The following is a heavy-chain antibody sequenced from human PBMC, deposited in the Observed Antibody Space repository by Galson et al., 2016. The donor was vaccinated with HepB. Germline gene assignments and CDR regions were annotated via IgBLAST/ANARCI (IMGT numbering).Heavy chain of an antibody. CDR1: GDSISGYY. Sequence: ETLSLTCTVSGDSISGYYWSWIRQAPGKGLEWIGCAYYSGTTNYNPSLKSRLTISVDTSKNQFSLNLRSVTAADTAVYYCARDRLGFYYYYMDVGGKGTTVTVSS. CDR2: AYYSGTT. CDR3: ARDRLGFYYYYMDV. D-gene: IGHD4-17*01. V-gene: IGHV4-59*01. J-gene: IGHJ6*03.